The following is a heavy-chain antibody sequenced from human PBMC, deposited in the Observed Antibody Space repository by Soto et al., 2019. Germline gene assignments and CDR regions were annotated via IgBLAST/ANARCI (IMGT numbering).Heavy chain of an antibody. D-gene: IGHD2-21*02. V-gene: IGHV4-34*01. CDR1: GGSFSGYY. CDR2: INHSGST. J-gene: IGHJ1*01. Sequence: QVQLQQWGAGLLKPSETLSLTCAVYGGSFSGYYWSWIRQPPGKGLEWIGEINHSGSTNYNPSLKSRVTISVETSKNQFSLKLSSVTAADTAVYYCAITVVTPREYFQHWGQGTLVTVSS. CDR3: AITVVTPREYFQH.